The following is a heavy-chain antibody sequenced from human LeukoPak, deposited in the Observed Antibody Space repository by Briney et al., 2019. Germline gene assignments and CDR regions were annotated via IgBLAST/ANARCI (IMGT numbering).Heavy chain of an antibody. Sequence: SETLSLTCTVSGGSISSYYWSWIRQPPGKGLEWIGYIYYSGSTNYNPSLKSRVTMSVDTSKNQFSLKLSSVTAADTAVYYCARDPLDYGDPNWFDPWGQGTLVTVSS. V-gene: IGHV4-59*12. CDR1: GGSISSYY. CDR3: ARDPLDYGDPNWFDP. D-gene: IGHD4-17*01. J-gene: IGHJ5*02. CDR2: IYYSGST.